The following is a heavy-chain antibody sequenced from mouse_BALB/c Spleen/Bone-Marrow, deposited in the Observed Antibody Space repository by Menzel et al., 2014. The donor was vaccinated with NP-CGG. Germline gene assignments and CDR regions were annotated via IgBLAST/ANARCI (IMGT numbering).Heavy chain of an antibody. D-gene: IGHD2-4*01. CDR2: ISSSGSYT. CDR1: GFTFSTYA. CDR3: SRLRMITTYFDV. J-gene: IGHJ1*01. V-gene: IGHV5-9-3*01. Sequence: EVQRVESGGGLAKPGGSLQLSCAASGFTFSTYAMSWVRPTPEKRLEWVATISSSGSYTYYPDSVKGRFTISRDNAKNTLYLQMSSLRSEDTAMFYCSRLRMITTYFDVWGAGTTVTVSS.